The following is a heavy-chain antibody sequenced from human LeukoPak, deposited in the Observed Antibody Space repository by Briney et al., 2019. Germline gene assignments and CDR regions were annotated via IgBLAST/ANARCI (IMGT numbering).Heavy chain of an antibody. CDR1: GYTFTGYY. Sequence: ASVKVSCRASGYTFTGYYIHWVRQAPGQGLEWMGWIYPYSGDTNYAQNFQGRVTMTRDTSISTAYMELSSLRSDDTAVYYCARMRSQDNYYDSSGYYETYDYWGQGTLVTVSS. V-gene: IGHV1-2*02. CDR3: ARMRSQDNYYDSSGYYETYDY. D-gene: IGHD3-22*01. CDR2: IYPYSGDT. J-gene: IGHJ4*02.